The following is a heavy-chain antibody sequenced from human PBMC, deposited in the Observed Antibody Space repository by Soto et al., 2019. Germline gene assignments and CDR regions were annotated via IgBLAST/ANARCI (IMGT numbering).Heavy chain of an antibody. CDR3: ARGQDFDH. Sequence: SETLSLTCAVYGGSFSGYYWSWIRQPPGKGLEWIGEINHSGSTNYNSSLKSRVTISVDTSKNQFSLKVSSMTAADTAVYYCARGQDFDHWGQGTLVTVSS. V-gene: IGHV4-34*01. J-gene: IGHJ4*02. CDR1: GGSFSGYY. CDR2: INHSGST.